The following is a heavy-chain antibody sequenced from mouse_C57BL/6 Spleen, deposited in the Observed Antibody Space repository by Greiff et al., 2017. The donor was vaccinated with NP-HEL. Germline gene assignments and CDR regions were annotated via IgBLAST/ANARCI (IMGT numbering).Heavy chain of an antibody. D-gene: IGHD1-1*01. J-gene: IGHJ4*01. CDR2: IDPSDSYT. Sequence: QVHVKQPGAELVMPGASVKLSCKASGYTFTSYWMHWVKQRPGQGLEWIGEIDPSDSYTNYNQKFKGKSTLTVDKSSSTAYMQLSSLTSEDSAVYYCARSSTVVAPYYAMDYWGQGTSVTVSS. CDR1: GYTFTSYW. CDR3: ARSSTVVAPYYAMDY. V-gene: IGHV1-69*01.